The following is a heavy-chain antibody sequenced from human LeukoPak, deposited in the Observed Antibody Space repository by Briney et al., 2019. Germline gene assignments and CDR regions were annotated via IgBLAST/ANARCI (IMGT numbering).Heavy chain of an antibody. J-gene: IGHJ4*02. CDR1: GGSFSGYY. Sequence: SETLSLTCAVYGGSFSGYYWSWSRQPPGKGLEWIGEINHSGSTNYNPSLKSRVTISVDTSKNQFSLKLSSVTAADTAVYYCASPRYYGSGSYNGWGQGTLVTVSS. V-gene: IGHV4-34*01. D-gene: IGHD3-10*01. CDR2: INHSGST. CDR3: ASPRYYGSGSYNG.